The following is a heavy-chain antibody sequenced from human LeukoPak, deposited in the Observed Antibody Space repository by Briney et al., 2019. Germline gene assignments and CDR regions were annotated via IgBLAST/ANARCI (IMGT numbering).Heavy chain of an antibody. V-gene: IGHV5-51*01. CDR1: GYLFPCYW. D-gene: IGHD6-19*01. J-gene: IGHJ3*02. Sequence: GESPKTSCKGSGYLFPCYWIGLVRQTPEEGLEWMGVIYPADSDTKYSPSFQGHVTISVDKSITTAYLQWNSLKPSDTAIYYCARAYSSGRSDAFDIWGQGTMVTVSS. CDR3: ARAYSSGRSDAFDI. CDR2: IYPADSDT.